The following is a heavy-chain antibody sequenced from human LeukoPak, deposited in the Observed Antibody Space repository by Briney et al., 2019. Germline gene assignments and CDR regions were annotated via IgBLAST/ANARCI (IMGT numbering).Heavy chain of an antibody. J-gene: IGHJ6*03. CDR2: IYYSGST. D-gene: IGHD2-15*01. CDR3: AREHCSGGSCYSIYYYYYMDV. V-gene: IGHV4-39*07. CDR1: GGSISTSNYY. Sequence: SETLSLTCTVSGGSISTSNYYWGWIRQPPGKGLEWIGSIYYSGSTYYNPSLKSRVTISADTSKNQFSLKLSSVTAADTAVYYCAREHCSGGSCYSIYYYYYMDVWGKGTTVTVSS.